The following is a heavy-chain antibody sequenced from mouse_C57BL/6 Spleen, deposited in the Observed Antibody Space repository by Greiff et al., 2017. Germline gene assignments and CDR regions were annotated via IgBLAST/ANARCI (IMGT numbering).Heavy chain of an antibody. CDR3: ARDEGSNWYFDV. D-gene: IGHD1-1*01. Sequence: EVQLVESEGGLVQPGSSMKLSCTASGFTFSDYYMAWVRQVPEKGLEWVANINYDGSSTYYLDSLKSRFIISRDNAKNILYLQMSSLKSEHTATYYCARDEGSNWYFDVWGTGTTVTVSS. J-gene: IGHJ1*03. V-gene: IGHV5-16*01. CDR2: INYDGSST. CDR1: GFTFSDYY.